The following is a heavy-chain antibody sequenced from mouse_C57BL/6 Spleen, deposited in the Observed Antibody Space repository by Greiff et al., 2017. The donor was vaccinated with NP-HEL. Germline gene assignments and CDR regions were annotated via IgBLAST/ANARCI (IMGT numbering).Heavy chain of an antibody. J-gene: IGHJ4*01. D-gene: IGHD2-3*01. V-gene: IGHV5-16*01. CDR3: ARVDYDGYPYYYAMDY. CDR2: INYDGSST. CDR1: GFTFSDYY. Sequence: EVKLVESEGGLVQPGSSMKLSCTASGFTFSDYYMAWVRQVPEKGLEWVANINYDGSSTYYLDSLKSRFIISRDNAKNILYLQMSSLKSEDTATYYCARVDYDGYPYYYAMDYWGQGTSVTVSS.